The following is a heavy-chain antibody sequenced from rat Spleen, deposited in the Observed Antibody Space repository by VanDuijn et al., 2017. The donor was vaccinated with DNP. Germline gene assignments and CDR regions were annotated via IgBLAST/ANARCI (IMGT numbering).Heavy chain of an antibody. CDR3: ARGFGYSMDA. CDR2: MWYDGDT. Sequence: QVQLKESRPGLVQPSETLSLTCTVSGFSVTSYSVSWVRQPSGRGPEWMGRMWYDGDTAYNSALKSRLSISRDTSKNQVFLKVNSLQTEDTATYYCARGFGYSMDAWGQGTSVTVSS. D-gene: IGHD1-11*01. CDR1: GFSVTSYS. J-gene: IGHJ4*01. V-gene: IGHV2-34*01.